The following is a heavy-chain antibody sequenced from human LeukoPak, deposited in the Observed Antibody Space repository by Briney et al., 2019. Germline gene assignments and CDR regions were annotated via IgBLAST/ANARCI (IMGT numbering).Heavy chain of an antibody. V-gene: IGHV3-7*01. D-gene: IGHD2/OR15-2a*01. J-gene: IGHJ6*03. CDR2: IRQDGSEK. CDR3: ARGGNIGYYYYYYMDV. Sequence: PGGSLRLSCAASGFTFSSYWMSWVRQAPGKGLEWVANIRQDGSEKYYVDSVKGRFTISRDNAKNSLYLQMNSLRAEDTAVYYCARGGNIGYYYYYYMDVWGKGTTVTVSS. CDR1: GFTFSSYW.